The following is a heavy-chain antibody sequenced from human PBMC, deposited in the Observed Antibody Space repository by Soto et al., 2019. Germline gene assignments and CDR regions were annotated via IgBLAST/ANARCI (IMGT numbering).Heavy chain of an antibody. D-gene: IGHD2-8*01. CDR3: ARGDSCSNGVCYKRGSGMGV. J-gene: IGHJ6*01. V-gene: IGHV3-74*03. CDR1: VFTFSSYW. Sequence: WGSLRFSSATGVFTFSSYWMHWVRQDQGKRLALASRINSDGSFTEYADSVRGRFTISRDNAKNTVYLQMNSLSAEDTAVYYCARGDSCSNGVCYKRGSGMGVWGQGTTVTVSS. CDR2: INSDGSFT.